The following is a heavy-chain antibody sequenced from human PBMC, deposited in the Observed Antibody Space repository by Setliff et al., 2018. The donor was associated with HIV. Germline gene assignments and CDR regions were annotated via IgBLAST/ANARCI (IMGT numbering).Heavy chain of an antibody. V-gene: IGHV4-59*12. Sequence: PSETLSLTCTVSGGSISSDYWSWIRQPPGKGLEWIGYIYYSGSTNYNPSLKSRVTISVDTSKNQFSLKLSSVTAADTAVYYCARVRGRYYYHYAMDVWGQGTTVTVPS. CDR3: ARVRGRYYYHYAMDV. D-gene: IGHD3-10*01. J-gene: IGHJ6*02. CDR2: IYYSGST. CDR1: GGSISSDY.